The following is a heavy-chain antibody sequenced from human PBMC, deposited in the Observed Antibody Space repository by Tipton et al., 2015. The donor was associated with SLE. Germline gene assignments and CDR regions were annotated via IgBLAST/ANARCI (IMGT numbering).Heavy chain of an antibody. CDR3: ATLRGILSSGVDY. Sequence: TLSLTCAAYGGSFSGYYWSWIRQPPGKGLEWIGEINHSGSTNYNPSLKSRVTISVDTSKNQFSLKLSSVTAADTAVYYCATLRGILSSGVDYWGQGTLVTVSS. CDR2: INHSGST. J-gene: IGHJ4*02. D-gene: IGHD2-15*01. CDR1: GGSFSGYY. V-gene: IGHV4-34*01.